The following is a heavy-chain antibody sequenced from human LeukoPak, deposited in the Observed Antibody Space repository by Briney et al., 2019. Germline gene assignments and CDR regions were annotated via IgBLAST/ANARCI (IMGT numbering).Heavy chain of an antibody. CDR1: GFTFDDYA. Sequence: GGSLRLSCAASGFTFDDYAMHWVRQAPGKGLEWVSGISWNSGSIGYADSVKGRFTISRDNAKNSLYLQMNSLRAEDTALYYCAKDLHDSSGYPRVFDYWGQGTLVTVSS. CDR2: ISWNSGSI. D-gene: IGHD3-22*01. J-gene: IGHJ4*02. V-gene: IGHV3-9*01. CDR3: AKDLHDSSGYPRVFDY.